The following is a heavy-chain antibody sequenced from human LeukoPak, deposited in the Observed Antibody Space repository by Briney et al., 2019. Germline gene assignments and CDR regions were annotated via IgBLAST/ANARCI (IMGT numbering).Heavy chain of an antibody. J-gene: IGHJ5*02. D-gene: IGHD3-3*01. V-gene: IGHV4-34*01. CDR2: INHSGST. Sequence: SETLSLTCAVYGGSFSGYYWSWIRQPPGKGLGWIGEINHSGSTNYNPSLKSRVTISVDTSKNQFSLKLSSVTAADTAVYYCARVGPTAYYDFWSGYYRNWFDPWGQGTLVTVSS. CDR1: GGSFSGYY. CDR3: ARVGPTAYYDFWSGYYRNWFDP.